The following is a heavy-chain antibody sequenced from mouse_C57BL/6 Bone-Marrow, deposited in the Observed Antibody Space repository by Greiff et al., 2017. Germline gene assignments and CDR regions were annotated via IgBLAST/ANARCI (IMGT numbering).Heavy chain of an antibody. CDR3: ARIYDPAWCAD. J-gene: IGHJ3*01. CDR2: ISAGGSYT. Sequence: VQLVESGGGLVKPGGSLKLSCAASGFTFSSYAMSWVRQTPEKRLEWVATISAGGSYTYYPDNVKGRFTISRDNAKNNLYLQMSHLKSEVTAMDYCARIYDPAWCADWGQGTLVTVSA. CDR1: GFTFSSYA. V-gene: IGHV5-4*01. D-gene: IGHD2-3*01.